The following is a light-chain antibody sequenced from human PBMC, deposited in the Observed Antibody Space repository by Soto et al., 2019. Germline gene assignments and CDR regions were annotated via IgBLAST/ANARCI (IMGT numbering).Light chain of an antibody. J-gene: IGLJ1*01. CDR3: CSYAGSSTCV. CDR1: SSDVGSYNL. V-gene: IGLV2-23*01. CDR2: EGS. Sequence: QSVLTQPASVSGSPGQSITISCTGTSSDVGSYNLVSRYQQHPGKAPKLMIYEGSKRPSGVSNRFSGSKSGNTASLTISGLQAEDEADYYCCSYAGSSTCVFGTGTKLTVL.